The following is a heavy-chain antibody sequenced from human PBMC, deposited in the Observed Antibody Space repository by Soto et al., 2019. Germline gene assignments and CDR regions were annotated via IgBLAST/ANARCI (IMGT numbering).Heavy chain of an antibody. CDR1: GGTFSSYA. J-gene: IGHJ6*02. Sequence: SVKVSCKASGGTFSSYAISWVRQAPGQGLEWMGGIIPIFGTANYAKKFQGRVTITADESTSTAYMELSSLRSEDTAVYYCARSPDSSGYYNRGGDYYGMDVWGQGTTVTVSS. D-gene: IGHD3-22*01. V-gene: IGHV1-69*13. CDR2: IIPIFGTA. CDR3: ARSPDSSGYYNRGGDYYGMDV.